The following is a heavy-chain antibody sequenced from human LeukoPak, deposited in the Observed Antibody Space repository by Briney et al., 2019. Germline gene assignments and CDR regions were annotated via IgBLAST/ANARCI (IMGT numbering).Heavy chain of an antibody. D-gene: IGHD6-13*01. V-gene: IGHV4-4*09. CDR3: ARDERDSNFYYYYYMDV. Sequence: PSETLSLTCTVSGGSISSYYWSWIRQPPGKGLEWIGYIYTSGSTNYNPSLKSRVTISVDTSKNQFSLKLSSVTAADTAVYYCARDERDSNFYYYYYMDVWGKGTTVTVSS. CDR1: GGSISSYY. CDR2: IYTSGST. J-gene: IGHJ6*03.